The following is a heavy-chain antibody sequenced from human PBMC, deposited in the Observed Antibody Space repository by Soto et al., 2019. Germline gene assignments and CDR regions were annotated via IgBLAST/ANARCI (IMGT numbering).Heavy chain of an antibody. V-gene: IGHV1-69*06. CDR2: IIPIFGTA. CDR3: ATESGYDSPADY. Sequence: SVKVSCKASGGTFSSYAISWVRQAPGQGLEWMGGIIPIFGTASYAQKFQGRVTITADKSTSTAYMELSSLRSEDTAVYYCATESGYDSPADYWGQGTLVTVSS. D-gene: IGHD5-12*01. CDR1: GGTFSSYA. J-gene: IGHJ4*02.